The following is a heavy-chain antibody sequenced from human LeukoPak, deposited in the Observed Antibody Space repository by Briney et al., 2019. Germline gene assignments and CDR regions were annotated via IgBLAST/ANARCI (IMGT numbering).Heavy chain of an antibody. D-gene: IGHD3-3*02. CDR2: IHYSGST. CDR1: GASASAYY. J-gene: IGHJ5*02. Sequence: PSETLSLTCTVSGASASAYYWTWIRQPPGKRLEWLGYIHYSGSTNYNPSLNSRVTMSLDASKNQFSLKLSSVSAADTAVYYCVQVRLAGLFDPWGQGTLVTVSS. V-gene: IGHV4-59*02. CDR3: VQVRLAGLFDP.